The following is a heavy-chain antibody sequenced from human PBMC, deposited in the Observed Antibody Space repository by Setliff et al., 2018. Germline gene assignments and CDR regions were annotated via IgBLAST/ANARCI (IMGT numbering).Heavy chain of an antibody. V-gene: IGHV4-59*01. CDR1: DGSLSTYY. J-gene: IGHJ4*02. Sequence: PSETLSLTCTVSDGSLSTYYWSWIRQPPGKGLEFIGYVYYSGTANYSPSLRSRLTISVDTSKNQFSLKLSSVTAADTAVYYCARGQATSSRSSLVYWGQGILVTVSS. D-gene: IGHD6-6*01. CDR3: ARGQATSSRSSLVY. CDR2: VYYSGTA.